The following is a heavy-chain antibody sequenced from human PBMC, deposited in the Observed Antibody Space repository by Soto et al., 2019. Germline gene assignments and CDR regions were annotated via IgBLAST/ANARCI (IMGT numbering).Heavy chain of an antibody. D-gene: IGHD2-15*01. J-gene: IGHJ5*02. CDR2: TSAYNGNT. Sequence: AAVKVSCKASGYTFTSYGISWVRQPPGQGLEWMGWTSAYNGNTNYAQKLQGRVTMTTDTSTSTAYMELRSLRSDDTAVYYCARSPLGCIGGSCYFCFDPWGQGTLVTVSS. CDR3: ARSPLGCIGGSCYFCFDP. CDR1: GYTFTSYG. V-gene: IGHV1-18*04.